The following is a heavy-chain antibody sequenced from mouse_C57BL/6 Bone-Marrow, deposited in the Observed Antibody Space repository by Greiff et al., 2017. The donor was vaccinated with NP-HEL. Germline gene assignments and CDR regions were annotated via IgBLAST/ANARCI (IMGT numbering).Heavy chain of an antibody. D-gene: IGHD1-1*01. Sequence: EVKVVESGGGLVQPKGSLKLSCAASGFSFNTYAMNWVRQAPGKGLEWVARIRSKSNNYATYYADSVKDRFTISRDDSESMLYLQMNNFKTEDTAMYYCVRHDATTPTMDYWGQGTSVTVSS. J-gene: IGHJ4*01. CDR2: IRSKSNNYAT. CDR1: GFSFNTYA. V-gene: IGHV10-1*01. CDR3: VRHDATTPTMDY.